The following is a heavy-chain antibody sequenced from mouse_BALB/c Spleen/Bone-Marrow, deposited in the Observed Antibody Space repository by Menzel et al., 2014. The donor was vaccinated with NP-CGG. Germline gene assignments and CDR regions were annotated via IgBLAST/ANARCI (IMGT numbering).Heavy chain of an antibody. V-gene: IGHV1-28*01. CDR3: ARRVITTGPEFAY. D-gene: IGHD2-4*01. Sequence: VHVKQSGPELMKPGASVKISCKASGYSFTSYYIHWVKQNHGKSLEWIGYIDPFNGVTIYNQKFKGKATSTADKSSSTAYMHLSSLPSEDSAVYYCARRVITTGPEFAYWGQGTLVTVSA. CDR2: IDPFNGVT. J-gene: IGHJ3*01. CDR1: GYSFTSYY.